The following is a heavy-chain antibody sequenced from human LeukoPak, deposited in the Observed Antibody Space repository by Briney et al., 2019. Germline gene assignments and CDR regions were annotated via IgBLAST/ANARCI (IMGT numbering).Heavy chain of an antibody. CDR2: ISYDGSNK. CDR3: ARDRTVGATFDY. D-gene: IGHD1-26*01. V-gene: IGHV3-30-3*01. J-gene: IGHJ4*02. Sequence: GGSLRLSCAASGFTFSSYAMHCVRQAPGKGLEWVAVISYDGSNKYYADSVKGRFTISRDNSKNTLYLQMNSLRAEDTAVYYCARDRTVGATFDYWGQGTLVTVSS. CDR1: GFTFSSYA.